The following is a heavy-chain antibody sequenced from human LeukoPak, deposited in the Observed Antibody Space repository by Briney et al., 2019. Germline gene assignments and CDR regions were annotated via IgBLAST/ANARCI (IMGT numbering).Heavy chain of an antibody. CDR2: INPSGGST. V-gene: IGHV1-46*01. J-gene: IGHJ4*02. D-gene: IGHD3-22*01. CDR1: GYTFTSYY. Sequence: ASGKVSCKASGYTFTSYYMHWVRQAPGQGVEWMGIINPSGGSTSYAQKFQGRVTMTRDTSTSTVYIELSSLRSEHTAVYSCARVPDRITTTFDYWGQGTLVPVSS. CDR3: ARVPDRITTTFDY.